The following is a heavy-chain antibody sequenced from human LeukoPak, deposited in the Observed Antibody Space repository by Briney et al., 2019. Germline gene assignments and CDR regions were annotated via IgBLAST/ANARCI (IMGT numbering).Heavy chain of an antibody. Sequence: SETLSLTCTASGGSISSGGYDWSWIRQHPGKGLEWIGYIYYSGSTYYNPSLKSRVTISVDTSKNQFSLKLSSVTAADTAVYYCATSIVVVPAAIDYYYGMDVWGQGTTVTVSS. CDR3: ATSIVVVPAAIDYYYGMDV. CDR1: GGSISSGGYD. V-gene: IGHV4-31*03. J-gene: IGHJ6*02. CDR2: IYYSGST. D-gene: IGHD2-2*02.